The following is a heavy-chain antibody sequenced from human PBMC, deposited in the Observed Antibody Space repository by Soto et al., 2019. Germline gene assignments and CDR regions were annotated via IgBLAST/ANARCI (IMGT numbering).Heavy chain of an antibody. Sequence: SETLSLTCTVSGGSITTYYWSWIRQPPGKGLEWIGYIYYSGSTNYNPSLKSRVTISVDTSNNHFSLKLSSVTAADTAVYYCARPYASGWYAAFDIWGQGTMVTVSS. CDR2: IYYSGST. D-gene: IGHD6-19*01. V-gene: IGHV4-59*08. J-gene: IGHJ3*02. CDR1: GGSITTYY. CDR3: ARPYASGWYAAFDI.